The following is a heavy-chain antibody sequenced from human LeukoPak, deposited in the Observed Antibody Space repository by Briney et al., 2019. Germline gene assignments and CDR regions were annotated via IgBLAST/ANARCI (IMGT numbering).Heavy chain of an antibody. CDR2: ISAYNGNT. D-gene: IGHD2-15*01. Sequence: ASVKVSCKASGYTFTSYGISWVRQAPGQGLEWMGWISAYNGNTNYAQKPQGRVTMTTDTSTSTAYMELRSLRSDDTAVYYCARDHPLWSMCCFRDAFDIWGQGTMVTVSS. V-gene: IGHV1-18*01. CDR3: ARDHPLWSMCCFRDAFDI. J-gene: IGHJ3*02. CDR1: GYTFTSYG.